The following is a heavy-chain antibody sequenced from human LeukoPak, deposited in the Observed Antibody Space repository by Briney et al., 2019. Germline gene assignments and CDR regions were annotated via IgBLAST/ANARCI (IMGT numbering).Heavy chain of an antibody. D-gene: IGHD3-3*01. CDR1: GYSFTSYW. CDR2: TYPGASDT. Sequence: GESLKISCKGSGYSFTSYWIGWVGQMPGKALGWMGITYPGASDTRYSPSFQGQVTISADKSISTAYLQWSSLKASDTAMYYCARMEKFPYYDFWSGFNWFDPWGQGTLVTVSS. CDR3: ARMEKFPYYDFWSGFNWFDP. V-gene: IGHV5-51*01. J-gene: IGHJ5*02.